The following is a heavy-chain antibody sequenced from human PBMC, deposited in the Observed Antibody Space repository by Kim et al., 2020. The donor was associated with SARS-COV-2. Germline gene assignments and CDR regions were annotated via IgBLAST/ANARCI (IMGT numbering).Heavy chain of an antibody. CDR3: TTMGGTTVDS. CDR2: IKSRTDSATR. CDR1: GFTFSNAW. J-gene: IGHJ4*02. V-gene: IGHV3-15*01. Sequence: GGSLRLSCAASGFTFSNAWMSWVRQAPGKGLEWVGRIKSRTDSATRDYAAPVKGRFTISRDDSKNTLFLQMSSLKTEDTAVYYCTTMGGTTVDSWGQGTLVTVSS. D-gene: IGHD1-26*01.